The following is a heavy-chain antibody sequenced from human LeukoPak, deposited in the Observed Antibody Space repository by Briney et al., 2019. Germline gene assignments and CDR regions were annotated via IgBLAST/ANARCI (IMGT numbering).Heavy chain of an antibody. CDR3: ARSEGYSSSWYPLDY. D-gene: IGHD6-13*01. V-gene: IGHV4-59*08. CDR1: GGSISSYY. Sequence: SETLSLTCTVSGGSISSYYWSWIRQPPGKGLEWIGYIYYSGSTNYNPSLKSRVTISVDTSKNQFSLKLTSVTAADTAVYYCARSEGYSSSWYPLDYWGQGTLVTVSS. CDR2: IYYSGST. J-gene: IGHJ4*02.